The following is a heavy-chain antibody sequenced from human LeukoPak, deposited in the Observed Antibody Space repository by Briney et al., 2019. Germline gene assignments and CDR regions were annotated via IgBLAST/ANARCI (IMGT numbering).Heavy chain of an antibody. CDR2: LYPGDSDT. CDR1: GYTFATYW. J-gene: IGHJ4*02. D-gene: IGHD6-19*01. CDR3: ARHVVPYSSGLTGFDY. V-gene: IGHV5-51*01. Sequence: PRKSLQISCKCSGYTFATYWIAWVRPMPGKGLEWVGILYPGDSDTRYSPSFQGQVTISADKSITTAYLQWSSLKASDTAMYYCARHVVPYSSGLTGFDYWGQGTLVTVSS.